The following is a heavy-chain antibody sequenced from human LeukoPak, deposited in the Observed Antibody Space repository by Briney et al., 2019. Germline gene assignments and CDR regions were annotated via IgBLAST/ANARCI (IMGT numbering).Heavy chain of an antibody. CDR1: GGTFTTYA. J-gene: IGHJ4*02. D-gene: IGHD3-9*01. V-gene: IGHV1-69*13. CDR3: ATKIDILTASGLGPHIPHYFDY. CDR2: IIPISGTT. Sequence: SVRVSCKTSGGTFTTYAISWVRQAPGQGLEWMGGIIPISGTTNYAQKSQGRVTITADESTDTAYMELSSLRSEDTAVYYCATKIDILTASGLGPHIPHYFDYWGQGTLVTVSS.